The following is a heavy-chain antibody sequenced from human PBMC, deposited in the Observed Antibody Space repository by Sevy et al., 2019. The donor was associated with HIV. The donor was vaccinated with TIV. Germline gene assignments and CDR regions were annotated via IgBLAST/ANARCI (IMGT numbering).Heavy chain of an antibody. Sequence: GESLKISFKGSGYSFTSYWIGWVRQMPGKGLEWMGIIYPGDSDPRYSPSFQGQVTISADKSISTAYLQWSSLKASDTAMYYCARARAMSGHDAFDIWGQGTMVTVSS. CDR3: ARARAMSGHDAFDI. J-gene: IGHJ3*02. V-gene: IGHV5-51*01. CDR1: GYSFTSYW. D-gene: IGHD1-26*01. CDR2: IYPGDSDP.